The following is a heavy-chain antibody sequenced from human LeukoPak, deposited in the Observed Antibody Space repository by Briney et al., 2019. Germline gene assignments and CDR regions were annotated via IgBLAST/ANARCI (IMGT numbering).Heavy chain of an antibody. CDR3: ARGGVDY. J-gene: IGHJ4*02. CDR1: GFTFSSYW. D-gene: IGHD3-16*01. V-gene: IGHV3-74*01. CDR2: INNDGSSA. Sequence: GGSLRLSCAASGFTFSSYWMHWVRQTPGKGLIYISRINNDGSSANYADSVRGRFTISRDNAENTPYLQMNSLRADDTAVYYCARGGVDYWGQGTLVTVSS.